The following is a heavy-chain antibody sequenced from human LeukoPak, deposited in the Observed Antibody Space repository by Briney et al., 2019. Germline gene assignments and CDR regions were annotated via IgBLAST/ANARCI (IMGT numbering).Heavy chain of an antibody. CDR3: AKDIGDTAMGSFDY. V-gene: IGHV3-43*01. CDR2: ISWDGGST. Sequence: GGSLRLSCAASGFTCDDYTMHWVRQAPGKGLEWVSLISWDGGSTYADSVKGRFTISRDNSKNSLYLQMNSLRTEDTALYYCAKDIGDTAMGSFDYWGQGTLVTVSS. J-gene: IGHJ4*02. D-gene: IGHD5-18*01. CDR1: GFTCDDYT.